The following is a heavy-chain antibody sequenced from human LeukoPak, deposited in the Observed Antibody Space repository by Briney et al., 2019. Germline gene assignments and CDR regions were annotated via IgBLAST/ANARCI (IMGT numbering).Heavy chain of an antibody. CDR3: AREPMELRHYFDY. D-gene: IGHD1-7*01. Sequence: SETLALTCAVYGGSFSGYYWSWIRQPPGKGLEWIGEINHSGSTNYNPSLKSRVTISVDTSKNQFSLKLSSVTAADTAVYYCAREPMELRHYFDYWRQGTLVTVSS. CDR1: GGSFSGYY. CDR2: INHSGST. V-gene: IGHV4-34*01. J-gene: IGHJ4*02.